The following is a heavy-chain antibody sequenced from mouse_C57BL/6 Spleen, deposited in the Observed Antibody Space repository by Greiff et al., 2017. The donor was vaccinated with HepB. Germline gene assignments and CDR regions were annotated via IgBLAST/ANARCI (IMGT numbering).Heavy chain of an antibody. D-gene: IGHD1-1*01. J-gene: IGHJ2*01. CDR2: IDPSDSET. Sequence: QVQLQQPGAELVRPGSSVKLSCKASGYTFTSYWMHWVKQRPIQGLEWIGNIDPSDSETHYNQKFKDKATLTVDKSSSTAYMQLSSLTSEDSAVYDCARGDYGSSIDDWGPGTTLTVSS. V-gene: IGHV1-52*01. CDR3: ARGDYGSSIDD. CDR1: GYTFTSYW.